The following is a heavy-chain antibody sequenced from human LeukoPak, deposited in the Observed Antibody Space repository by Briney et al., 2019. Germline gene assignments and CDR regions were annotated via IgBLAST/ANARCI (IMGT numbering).Heavy chain of an antibody. J-gene: IGHJ4*02. D-gene: IGHD4-23*01. CDR2: MNPNSGNT. CDR1: GYTFTSYD. Sequence: ASVKVSCKASGYTFTSYDISWVRQATGQGLEWMGWMNPNSGNTGYAQKFQGGVAMTRNTSISTAYMELSSLRSEDTAVYYCARASPVVVPDYWGQGTLVTVSS. CDR3: ARASPVVVPDY. V-gene: IGHV1-8*01.